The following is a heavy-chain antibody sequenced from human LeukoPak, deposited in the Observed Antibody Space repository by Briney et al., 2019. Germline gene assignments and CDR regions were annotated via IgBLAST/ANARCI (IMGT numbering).Heavy chain of an antibody. CDR1: GGSTSSYY. CDR3: ARRNVLTEGEAFDI. J-gene: IGHJ3*02. V-gene: IGHV4-59*08. Sequence: SETLSLTCTVSGGSTSSYYWTWVRQPPREGLEWIGYIYDSRSTNYNPSLNSRVTISADASKNQFSLKLNSVTAADTAVYYCARRNVLTEGEAFDIWGQGTMVTVSS. D-gene: IGHD3-9*01. CDR2: IYDSRST.